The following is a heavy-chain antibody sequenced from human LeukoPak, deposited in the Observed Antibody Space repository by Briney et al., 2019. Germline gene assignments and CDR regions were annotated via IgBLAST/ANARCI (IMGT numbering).Heavy chain of an antibody. D-gene: IGHD1-26*01. CDR1: GFTFSSYG. CDR3: AKDNGAGNFDY. Sequence: GGSLRLSCAASGFTFSSYGMNWVRQAPGKGLEWVAVISYDGSNKYYADSVKGRFTISRDNSKSTLYLQINSLRAEDTAVYSCAKDNGAGNFDYWGQGTLVTVSS. CDR2: ISYDGSNK. J-gene: IGHJ4*02. V-gene: IGHV3-30*18.